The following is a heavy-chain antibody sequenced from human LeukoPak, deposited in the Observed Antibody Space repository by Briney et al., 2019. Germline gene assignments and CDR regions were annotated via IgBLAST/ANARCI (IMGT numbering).Heavy chain of an antibody. Sequence: GGSLRLSCAASGFTFSSYGMHWVRQAPGKGLEWVSRITGDGSGTSYADSVKGRFTISRDTAENTLYLQMNSLRAEDTAVYYCGGVHDRSGPPSHDYWGQGTLVTVSS. J-gene: IGHJ4*02. CDR3: GGVHDRSGPPSHDY. CDR1: GFTFSSYG. D-gene: IGHD3-22*01. V-gene: IGHV3-74*01. CDR2: ITGDGSGT.